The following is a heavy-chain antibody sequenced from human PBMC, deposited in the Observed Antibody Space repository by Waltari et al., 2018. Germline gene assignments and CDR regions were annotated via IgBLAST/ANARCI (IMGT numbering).Heavy chain of an antibody. CDR2: IYYSGST. J-gene: IGHJ3*02. V-gene: IGHV4-31*01. D-gene: IGHD4-17*01. Sequence: QVQLQESGPGLVKPSQTLSLTCTVSGGSISSGGYYWSWIRQHPGKGLEWIVYIYYSGSTYYNPSLKSLVTISVDTSKNQFSPKLSSVTAADTAVYYCARGQTYGGNAFDIWGQGTMVTVSS. CDR1: GGSISSGGYY. CDR3: ARGQTYGGNAFDI.